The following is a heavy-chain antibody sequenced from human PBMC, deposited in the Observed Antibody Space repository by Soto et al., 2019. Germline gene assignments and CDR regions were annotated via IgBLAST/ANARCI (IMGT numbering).Heavy chain of an antibody. V-gene: IGHV1-69*01. CDR2: IIPIFGTA. J-gene: IGHJ6*02. Sequence: QVQLVQSGAEVKKPGSSVKVSCKASGGTFSSYAISWVRQAPGQGLEWMGGIIPIFGTANYAQKFQGRVTITADESTSTAYMELSSLRSEDTAVYYCARPIVVVPAAADYYDGMDVWGQGTTVTVSS. CDR3: ARPIVVVPAAADYYDGMDV. D-gene: IGHD2-2*01. CDR1: GGTFSSYA.